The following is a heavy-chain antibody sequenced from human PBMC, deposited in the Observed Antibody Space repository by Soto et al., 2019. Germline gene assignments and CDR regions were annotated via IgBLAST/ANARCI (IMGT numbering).Heavy chain of an antibody. Sequence: SETLSLTCSVSGASISSYYWTWIRQPPGGGLEWIGYMHHTQGTNDNPSLRGRVHMSIDTSMNQFSLRLTSVTAADTAVYYCARVPFVGYFDWLDPWGHGTLVTAPQ. CDR1: GASISSYY. V-gene: IGHV4-59*01. D-gene: IGHD3-9*01. J-gene: IGHJ5*02. CDR3: ARVPFVGYFDWLDP. CDR2: MHHTQGT.